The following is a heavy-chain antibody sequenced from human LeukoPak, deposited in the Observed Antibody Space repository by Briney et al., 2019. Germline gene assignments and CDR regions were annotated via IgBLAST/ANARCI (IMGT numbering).Heavy chain of an antibody. Sequence: PGGSLSVSCAPSGFTFINYCMSWVRQAPEKGVEWVANIKEDGSEKYYVDSVQGRFTISRDNARNSLYLQMNSLRAEDTAVYYCASGRQLGYWGQGTLVTVSS. CDR3: ASGRQLGY. J-gene: IGHJ4*02. D-gene: IGHD6-13*01. V-gene: IGHV3-7*01. CDR2: IKEDGSEK. CDR1: GFTFINYC.